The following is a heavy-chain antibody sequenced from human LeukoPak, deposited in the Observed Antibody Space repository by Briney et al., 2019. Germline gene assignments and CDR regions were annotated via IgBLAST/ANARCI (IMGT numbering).Heavy chain of an antibody. Sequence: SQTLSLTCTVSGGSISSGSYYWSWIRQPAGKGLAWIGRIYTSGSTNYNPSLKSRVTMSVDTSKNQFSLKLSSVTAADTAVYYCAREGAGYSYGQSTLDYWGQGTLVTVSS. CDR1: GGSISSGSYY. CDR3: AREGAGYSYGQSTLDY. D-gene: IGHD5-18*01. V-gene: IGHV4-61*02. CDR2: IYTSGST. J-gene: IGHJ4*02.